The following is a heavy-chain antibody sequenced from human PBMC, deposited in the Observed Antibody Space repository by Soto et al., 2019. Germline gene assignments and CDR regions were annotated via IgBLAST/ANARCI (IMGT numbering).Heavy chain of an antibody. J-gene: IGHJ3*02. V-gene: IGHV4-61*01. CDR3: ARDFLSFRANDAFDI. CDR2: IYYSGST. CDR1: GASVNSGSYY. Sequence: QVQLQESGPGLVKPSETLSLTCTVSGASVNSGSYYWSWIRQPPGKGLEWIGYIYYSGSTNYNPSLKSRVTISVDTSKKQFSLRLSSVTAADTAVYYCARDFLSFRANDAFDIWGQGTMVTVSS.